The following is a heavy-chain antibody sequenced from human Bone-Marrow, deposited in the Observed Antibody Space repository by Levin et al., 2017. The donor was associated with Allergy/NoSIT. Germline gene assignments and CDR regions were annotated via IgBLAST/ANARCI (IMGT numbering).Heavy chain of an antibody. J-gene: IGHJ4*02. Sequence: GESLKISCKASGYTFTTYNINWVRQATGQGLEWMVWMNPNSGNTGYAEKFQGRVTMTRDTSINTAYMELSSLRSEDTAVYYCARVIGAAGVWGQGTLVTVSS. V-gene: IGHV1-8*01. CDR1: GYTFTTYN. D-gene: IGHD6-13*01. CDR2: MNPNSGNT. CDR3: ARVIGAAGV.